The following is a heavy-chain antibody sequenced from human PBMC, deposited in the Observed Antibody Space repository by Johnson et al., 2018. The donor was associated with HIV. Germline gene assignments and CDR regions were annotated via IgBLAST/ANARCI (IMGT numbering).Heavy chain of an antibody. CDR1: GFTVSSNY. CDR3: ARELGYSSRAFGAFDI. CDR2: IYSGGST. J-gene: IGHJ3*02. V-gene: IGHV3-66*02. Sequence: VQLVESGGGLVQPGGSLRLSCAASGFTVSSNYMSWVRQAPGKGLEWVSVIYSGGSTYYAASVKGRFTISRDNSKNTLYLQMNSLRAEDTAVYYCARELGYSSRAFGAFDIWGQGTMVTVSS. D-gene: IGHD6-13*01.